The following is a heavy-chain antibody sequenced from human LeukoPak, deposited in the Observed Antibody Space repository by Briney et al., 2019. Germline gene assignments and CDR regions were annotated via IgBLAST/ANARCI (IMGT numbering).Heavy chain of an antibody. CDR1: GFTFSSYG. CDR3: ARDTLAAADY. CDR2: ITPTSSKTHI. J-gene: IGHJ4*02. D-gene: IGHD6-13*01. V-gene: IGHV3-21*01. Sequence: GRSLRLSCAASGFTFSSYGMHWVRQAPGKGLEWVSSITPTSSKTHIYYADSVKGRFTISRDNSKNTLYLQMNSLRAEDTAVYYCARDTLAAADYWGQGTLVTVSS.